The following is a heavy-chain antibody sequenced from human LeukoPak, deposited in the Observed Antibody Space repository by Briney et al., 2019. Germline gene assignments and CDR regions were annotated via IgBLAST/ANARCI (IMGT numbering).Heavy chain of an antibody. CDR1: GGSISSGGYS. CDR2: IYHSGST. Sequence: SETLSLTCAVSGGSISSGGYSWSWIRQPPGKGREWVGYIYHSGSTYYNPSLESRVTISVARSKNQFSLKLTSVTAADMAVYHRAPYGSTWPYRYFHLWGRGTLLPVPS. CDR3: APYGSTWPYRYFHL. V-gene: IGHV4-30-2*01. D-gene: IGHD6-13*01. J-gene: IGHJ2*01.